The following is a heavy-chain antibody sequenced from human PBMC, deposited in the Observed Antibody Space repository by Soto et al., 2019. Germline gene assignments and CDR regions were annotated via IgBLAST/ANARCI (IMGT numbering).Heavy chain of an antibody. D-gene: IGHD3-22*01. V-gene: IGHV3-7*03. CDR2: LNQDGSEE. CDR1: GFTFRSYW. Sequence: PGGSLRLSCATSGFTFRSYWMSWVRQAPGKGLEWVANLNQDGSEEQYVDSVKGRFTISRDNAKNSLYLQMNSLRAEDTAVYYCARDPPLSMIVVVGVDDFWGQGTLVTVSS. J-gene: IGHJ4*02. CDR3: ARDPPLSMIVVVGVDDF.